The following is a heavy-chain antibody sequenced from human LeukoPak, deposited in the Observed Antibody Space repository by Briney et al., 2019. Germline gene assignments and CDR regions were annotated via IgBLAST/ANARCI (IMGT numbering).Heavy chain of an antibody. CDR3: AASGVIALQYFDY. CDR2: IYYSGST. Sequence: SETLSLTCTVSGGSISSGPYYWSWIRQHPGKGLEWIGYIYYSGSTYYNPSLKSRVTISVDTSKNRFSLKLSSVTAADTAVYYCAASGVIALQYFDYWGQGTLVTVSS. CDR1: GGSISSGPYY. J-gene: IGHJ4*02. V-gene: IGHV4-31*03. D-gene: IGHD3-16*02.